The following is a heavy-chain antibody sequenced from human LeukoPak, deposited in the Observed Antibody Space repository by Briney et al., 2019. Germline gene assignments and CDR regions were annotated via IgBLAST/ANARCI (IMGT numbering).Heavy chain of an antibody. Sequence: SETLSLTCTVYGGSFSGYYWSWIRQSPGKGLEWIGYIYYTGSTDYNPSLKSRVTISIDTSKNQFSLKLSSVTAADTAVYYCAREVGGSYYGYWGQGTLVTVSS. CDR2: IYYTGST. D-gene: IGHD3-16*01. J-gene: IGHJ4*02. CDR3: AREVGGSYYGY. V-gene: IGHV4-59*01. CDR1: GGSFSGYY.